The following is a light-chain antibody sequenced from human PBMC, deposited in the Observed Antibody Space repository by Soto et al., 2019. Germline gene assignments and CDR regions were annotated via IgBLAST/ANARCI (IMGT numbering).Light chain of an antibody. CDR1: QSVSTN. Sequence: EIVLTQSPGTLSLSPGEIATLSFSASQSVSTNLAWYQQTPGQAPRLLIFGASTRATGVPARFSGSGSGTEFTLTISSLQSDDFAVYYCQQYNEWPPLTFGGGTKVDIK. CDR2: GAS. CDR3: QQYNEWPPLT. V-gene: IGKV3-15*01. J-gene: IGKJ4*01.